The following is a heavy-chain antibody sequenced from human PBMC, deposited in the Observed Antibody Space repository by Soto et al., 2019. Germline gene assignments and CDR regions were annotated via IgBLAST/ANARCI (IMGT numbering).Heavy chain of an antibody. CDR1: GFTFSDYY. CDR3: ARSPVVVVPAAMPDYYYYMDV. D-gene: IGHD2-2*01. V-gene: IGHV3-11*01. Sequence: GGSLRLSCAASGFTFSDYYMSWIRQAPGKGLEWVSYISSSGSTIYYADSVKGRFTISRDNAKNSLYLQMNSLRAEDTAVYYCARSPVVVVPAAMPDYYYYMDVWGKGTTVTVSS. CDR2: ISSSGSTI. J-gene: IGHJ6*03.